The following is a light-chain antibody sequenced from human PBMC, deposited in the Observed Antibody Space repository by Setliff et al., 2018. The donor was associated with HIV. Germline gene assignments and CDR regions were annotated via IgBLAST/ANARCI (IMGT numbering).Light chain of an antibody. CDR3: AAWDDGLNGSYV. CDR1: SSNIGRNT. V-gene: IGLV1-44*01. J-gene: IGLJ1*01. CDR2: RNN. Sequence: QSALTQPPSASGTPGQRVTISCSGSSSNIGRNTVNWYQQLPGTAPKLLIYRNNQRPTGVPDRFSGSKSGTSASLAISGLQSEDEADYYCAAWDDGLNGSYVFGIGTKATVL.